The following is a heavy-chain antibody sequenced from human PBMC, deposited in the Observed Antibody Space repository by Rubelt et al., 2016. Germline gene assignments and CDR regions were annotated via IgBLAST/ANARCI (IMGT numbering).Heavy chain of an antibody. D-gene: IGHD6-19*01. Sequence: QVQLVQSGAEVKKPGSSVKVSCKASGGTFSSYAISWVRQAPGQGLEWMGGIIPIFGTATYAQKFQGRVTITADESTSTAYMELSSLGSEDTAVYYCARDLRGGGEQWLAYYFDYWGQGTLVTVSS. CDR3: ARDLRGGGEQWLAYYFDY. CDR1: GGTFSSYA. V-gene: IGHV1-69*01. CDR2: IIPIFGTA. J-gene: IGHJ4*02.